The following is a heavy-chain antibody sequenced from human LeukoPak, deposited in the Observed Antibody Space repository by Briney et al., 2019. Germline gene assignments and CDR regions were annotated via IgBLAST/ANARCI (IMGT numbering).Heavy chain of an antibody. D-gene: IGHD3-10*01. CDR1: GFTFSSYW. J-gene: IGHJ4*02. Sequence: QPGGSLRLSCAASGFTFSSYWMSWVRQAPGKGLEWVANIKQDGSEKYYVDSVKGRFTISRDNAKNSLYLQMNSLRAEDTAVYYCARDSSYYGSGSFSDWGQGTLVTVSS. CDR3: ARDSSYYGSGSFSD. CDR2: IKQDGSEK. V-gene: IGHV3-7*01.